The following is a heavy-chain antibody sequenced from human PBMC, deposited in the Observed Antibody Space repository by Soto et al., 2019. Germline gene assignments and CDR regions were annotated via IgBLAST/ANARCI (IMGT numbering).Heavy chain of an antibody. CDR3: AREKPYSSSWYHDY. J-gene: IGHJ4*02. Sequence: PSETLSLTCTVSGGSISSYYWSWIRQPPGKGLEWIGYIYYSGSTNYNPSLKSRVTISVDTSKNQFSLKLSSVTAADTAVYYCAREKPYSSSWYHDYWGQGTLVTVS. D-gene: IGHD6-13*01. CDR1: GGSISSYY. V-gene: IGHV4-59*12. CDR2: IYYSGST.